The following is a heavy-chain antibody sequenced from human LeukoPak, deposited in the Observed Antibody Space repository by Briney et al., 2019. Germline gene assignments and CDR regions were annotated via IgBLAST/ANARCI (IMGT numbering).Heavy chain of an antibody. CDR3: ARDSSYSGSYPGY. V-gene: IGHV1-2*02. CDR1: GYTFTGYY. D-gene: IGHD1-26*01. Sequence: ASVKVSCKASGYTFTGYYMHWVRQAPGQGLEWMGWINPNSGGTNYAQKFQGRVTMTRDMSISTAYMEPSRLRSDDTAVYYCARDSSYSGSYPGYWGQGTLVTVSS. J-gene: IGHJ4*02. CDR2: INPNSGGT.